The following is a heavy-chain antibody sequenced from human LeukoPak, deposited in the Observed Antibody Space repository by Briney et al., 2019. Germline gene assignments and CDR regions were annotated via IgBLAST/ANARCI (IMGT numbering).Heavy chain of an antibody. V-gene: IGHV3-15*01. J-gene: IGHJ4*02. CDR1: GFTFSYAH. Sequence: GGSLRLSCAASGFTFSYAHMSWVRQAPGKGLEWDGRIKNKHDGGTTDYAAPVKGRFTISRDDSKNTVYLQMNSLKTEDTAVYYCTTLLAYGDLLVDSWGQGTLVTVSS. CDR2: IKNKHDGGTT. CDR3: TTLLAYGDLLVDS. D-gene: IGHD4-17*01.